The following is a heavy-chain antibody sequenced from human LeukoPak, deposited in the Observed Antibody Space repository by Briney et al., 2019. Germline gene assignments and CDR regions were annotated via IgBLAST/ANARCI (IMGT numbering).Heavy chain of an antibody. D-gene: IGHD1-1*01. CDR1: GFTFSSYS. Sequence: GGSLRLSCTGSGFTFSSYSMNWVRQAPGKGLEWVSSISSSSSYIYYADSVKGRFTISRDNAKNSLYLQMNSLRAEDTAVYYCARVKTGTTWPYYYYYMDVWGKGTTVTISS. V-gene: IGHV3-21*01. J-gene: IGHJ6*03. CDR3: ARVKTGTTWPYYYYYMDV. CDR2: ISSSSSYI.